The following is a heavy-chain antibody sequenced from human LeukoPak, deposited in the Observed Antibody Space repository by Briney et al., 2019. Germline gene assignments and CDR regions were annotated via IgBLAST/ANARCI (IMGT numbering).Heavy chain of an antibody. Sequence: ASVKVSCKGSGYTFTGYYMHWVRQAPGQGVEWMGWINPNSGGTNYAQKFQGRVPMTSDTSISTAYMELSRLRSDDTAVYYCARDAHGHCYDSSGLLADWFDPWGRGTLVTVSS. J-gene: IGHJ5*02. CDR3: ARDAHGHCYDSSGLLADWFDP. V-gene: IGHV1-2*02. CDR1: GYTFTGYY. CDR2: INPNSGGT. D-gene: IGHD3-22*01.